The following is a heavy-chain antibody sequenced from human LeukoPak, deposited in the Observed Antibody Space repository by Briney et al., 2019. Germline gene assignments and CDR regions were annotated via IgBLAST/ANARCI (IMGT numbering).Heavy chain of an antibody. V-gene: IGHV1-46*03. CDR2: INPSGGST. CDR3: ARASSGWLFDY. Sequence: ASVKASCKASGYTFTSYYMHWVRQAPGQGLEWMGIINPSGGSTSYAQKFQGRVTMTRDTSTSTVYMELSSLRSEDTAVYYCARASSGWLFDYWGQGTLVTVSS. CDR1: GYTFTSYY. J-gene: IGHJ4*02. D-gene: IGHD6-19*01.